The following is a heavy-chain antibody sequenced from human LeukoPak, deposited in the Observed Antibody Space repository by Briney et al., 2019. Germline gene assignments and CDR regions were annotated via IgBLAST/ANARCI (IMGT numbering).Heavy chain of an antibody. CDR2: IYYSGST. Sequence: SETLSLTCTVSGGSISSYYWSWIRQPPGKGLEWIGYIYYSGSTNYNPSHKSRVTISVDTSKNQFSLKLSSVTAADTAVYYCARDRYDCSGENWFDPWGQGTLVTAS. V-gene: IGHV4-59*01. D-gene: IGHD3-22*01. CDR1: GGSISSYY. CDR3: ARDRYDCSGENWFDP. J-gene: IGHJ5*02.